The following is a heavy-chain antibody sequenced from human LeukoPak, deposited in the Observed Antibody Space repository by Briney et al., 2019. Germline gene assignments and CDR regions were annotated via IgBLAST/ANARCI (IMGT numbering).Heavy chain of an antibody. CDR2: ISSSSSYI. D-gene: IGHD3-10*01. CDR1: GFTSSSYS. J-gene: IGHJ6*03. Sequence: GGSLRLSCAASGFTSSSYSMNWVRQAPGEGLEWVSSISSSSSYIYYADSVKGRFTISRDNAKNSLYLQMNSLRAEDTAVYYCVREDSGSYSYYYYMDVWGKGTTVTVSS. CDR3: VREDSGSYSYYYYMDV. V-gene: IGHV3-21*01.